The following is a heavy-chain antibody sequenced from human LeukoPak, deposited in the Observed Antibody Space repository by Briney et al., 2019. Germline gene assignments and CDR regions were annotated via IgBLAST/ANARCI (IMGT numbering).Heavy chain of an antibody. J-gene: IGHJ3*02. CDR2: IYPRDSDT. CDR3: ATRGVQPSDGFDI. D-gene: IGHD3-10*01. Sequence: GEPLKISCKGSGYSLTNYWIGWVRQMPGKGLEWMGIIYPRDSDTRYSPSFQGQVTISADKSINTAYLQWSSLKASDTAMYYCATRGVQPSDGFDIWGQGTMVTVSS. CDR1: GYSLTNYW. V-gene: IGHV5-51*01.